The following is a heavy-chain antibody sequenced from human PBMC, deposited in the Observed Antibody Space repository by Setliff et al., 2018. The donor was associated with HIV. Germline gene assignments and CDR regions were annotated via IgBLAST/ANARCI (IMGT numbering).Heavy chain of an antibody. CDR2: INWKGTSR. V-gene: IGHV3-20*04. Sequence: LRLSCAASGVTVSSNYMTWVRQVPGKGLEWVSGINWKGTSRGYADSVKGRFTISRDNAKNSLYLEMNSLRADDTALYYCVKRVGNTGAGAFDIWGLGTMVTVSS. CDR1: GVTVSSNY. J-gene: IGHJ3*02. CDR3: VKRVGNTGAGAFDI. D-gene: IGHD2-8*02.